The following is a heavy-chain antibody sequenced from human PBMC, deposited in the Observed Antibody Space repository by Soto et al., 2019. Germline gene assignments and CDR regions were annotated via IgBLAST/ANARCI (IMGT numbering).Heavy chain of an antibody. CDR2: IIPIFGTA. CDR1: GGTFSSYA. CDR3: ASSLGYCSSTSCYGAFDI. Sequence: KVSCKASGGTFSSYAISWVRQAPGQGLEWMGGIIPIFGTANYAQKFQGRVTITADKSTSTAYMELSSLRSEDTAVYYCASSLGYCSSTSCYGAFDIWGQGTMVTVSS. D-gene: IGHD2-2*01. J-gene: IGHJ3*02. V-gene: IGHV1-69*06.